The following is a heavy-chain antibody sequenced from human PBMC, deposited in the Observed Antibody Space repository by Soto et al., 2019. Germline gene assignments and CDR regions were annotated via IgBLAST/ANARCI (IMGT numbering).Heavy chain of an antibody. J-gene: IGHJ6*02. CDR3: AKDIYSSGWYGGYYYYYGMDV. D-gene: IGHD6-19*01. V-gene: IGHV3-74*01. Sequence: GGSLRLSCGGSGFTFRVYWMHWVRQSPGKGLVWVSRINSDGTTTAYADSVKGRFTISRDNSKNTLYLQMNSLRAEDTAVYYCAKDIYSSGWYGGYYYYYGMDVWGQGTTVTVSS. CDR2: INSDGTTT. CDR1: GFTFRVYW.